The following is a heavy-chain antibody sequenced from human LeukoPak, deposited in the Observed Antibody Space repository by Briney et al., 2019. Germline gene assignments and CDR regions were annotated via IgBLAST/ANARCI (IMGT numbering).Heavy chain of an antibody. V-gene: IGHV1-46*01. CDR1: GYTFTSYY. Sequence: ASVNVSCKASGYTFTSYYIHWVRQAAGQGLERMGIINPSGGSTTYAQKFQGRVTMTRDTSTSTVYMELSSLRSEDTAVYYCARDRSGIFDYWGQGTLVTVSS. CDR3: ARDRSGIFDY. D-gene: IGHD1-26*01. J-gene: IGHJ4*02. CDR2: INPSGGST.